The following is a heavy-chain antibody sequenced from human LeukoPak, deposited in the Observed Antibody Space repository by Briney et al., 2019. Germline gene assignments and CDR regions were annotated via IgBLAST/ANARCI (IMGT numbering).Heavy chain of an antibody. D-gene: IGHD3-22*01. CDR1: GYTFTRYY. Sequence: GASVKVSSEASGYTFTRYYMRWVRQAPGQGLEWMGWINPNSGDTNYAQKFQGRVTMTRDTSISTAYMELSRLTSDDTAMYYCARDRTSGYIWLDPWGQGTLVTVSS. J-gene: IGHJ5*02. CDR2: INPNSGDT. CDR3: ARDRTSGYIWLDP. V-gene: IGHV1-2*02.